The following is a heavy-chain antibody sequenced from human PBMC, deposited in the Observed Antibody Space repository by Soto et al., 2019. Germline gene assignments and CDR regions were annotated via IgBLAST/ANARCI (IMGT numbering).Heavy chain of an antibody. J-gene: IGHJ5*02. Sequence: SVKVSCKASGGTFSSYTISWVRQAPGQGLEWMGRIIPILGIANYAQKLQGRVTMTADKSTSTAYMELRSLRSDDTAVYYCARILGYCSSTSCLDKDNWFDPWGQGTLVTVSS. CDR2: IIPILGIA. D-gene: IGHD2-2*01. CDR3: ARILGYCSSTSCLDKDNWFDP. V-gene: IGHV1-69*02. CDR1: GGTFSSYT.